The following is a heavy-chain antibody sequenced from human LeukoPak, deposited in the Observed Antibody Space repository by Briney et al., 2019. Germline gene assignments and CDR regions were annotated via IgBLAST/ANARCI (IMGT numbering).Heavy chain of an antibody. CDR1: GFTFSSYS. J-gene: IGHJ4*02. CDR2: ISSSSSYI. V-gene: IGHV3-21*01. D-gene: IGHD6-19*01. CDR3: ARDTRLFGNSGWYVY. Sequence: GGSLRLSCAASGFTFSSYSMNWVRQAPGKGLEWVSSISSSSSYIYYADSVKGRFTISRDNAKNSLYLQMSSLRAEDTAVYYCARDTRLFGNSGWYVYWGQGTLVTVSS.